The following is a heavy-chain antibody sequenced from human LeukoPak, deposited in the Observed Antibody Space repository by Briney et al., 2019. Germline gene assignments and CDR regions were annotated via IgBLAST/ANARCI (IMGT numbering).Heavy chain of an antibody. J-gene: IGHJ4*02. CDR3: AKEARNYYSDSSGYYYSYFDY. CDR2: IRYDGSNK. Sequence: GVSLRLSCAASGFTFSSYGMHWVRQAPGKGLEWVAFIRYDGSNKYYADSVKGRFTISRDNSKNTLYLQMNSLRAEDTAVYYCAKEARNYYSDSSGYYYSYFDYWGQGTPVTVSS. D-gene: IGHD3-22*01. V-gene: IGHV3-30*02. CDR1: GFTFSSYG.